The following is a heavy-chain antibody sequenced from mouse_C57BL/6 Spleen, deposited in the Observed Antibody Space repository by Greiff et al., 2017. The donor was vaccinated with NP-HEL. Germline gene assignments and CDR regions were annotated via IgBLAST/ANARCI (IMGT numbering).Heavy chain of an antibody. CDR2: IYPGSGNT. CDR3: AAGNYYDYDRFAY. J-gene: IGHJ3*01. Sequence: QVQLQQSGAELVRPGASVKLFCKASGYTFTDYYINWVKQRPGQGPEWIARIYPGSGNTYYNEKFKGKATLTAEKSSSTAYMQLSSLTSEDSAVYFCAAGNYYDYDRFAYWGQGTLVTVSA. CDR1: GYTFTDYY. V-gene: IGHV1-76*01. D-gene: IGHD2-4*01.